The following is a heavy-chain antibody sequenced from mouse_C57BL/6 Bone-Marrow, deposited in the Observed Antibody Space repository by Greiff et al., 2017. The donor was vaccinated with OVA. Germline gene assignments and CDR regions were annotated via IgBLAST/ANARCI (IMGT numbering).Heavy chain of an antibody. V-gene: IGHV5-9*01. J-gene: IGHJ3*01. CDR3: ARHDGYEY. CDR2: ISGGGGNT. CDR1: GFTFSSYT. D-gene: IGHD2-2*01. Sequence: EVKLVESGGGLVKPGGSLKLSCAASGFTFSSYTMSWVRQTPEKRLEWVATISGGGGNTYYPDSVKGRFTISRDNAKNTRYLQMSSLRSEDTAWYYCARHDGYEYWGQGTLVTVSA.